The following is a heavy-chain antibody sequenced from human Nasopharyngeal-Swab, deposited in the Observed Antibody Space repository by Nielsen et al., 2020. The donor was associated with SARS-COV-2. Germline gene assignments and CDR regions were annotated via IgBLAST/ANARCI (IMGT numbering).Heavy chain of an antibody. CDR3: AREAMVRGKPTIYYYYGMDV. Sequence: GESLKISCAASGFTFSSYAMSWVRQAPGKGLEWVSAISGSGGSKYYADSVKGRFTISRDNSKNTLYLQMNSLRAEDTAVYYCAREAMVRGKPTIYYYYGMDVWGQGTTVTVSS. V-gene: IGHV3-23*01. J-gene: IGHJ6*02. D-gene: IGHD3-10*01. CDR1: GFTFSSYA. CDR2: ISGSGGSK.